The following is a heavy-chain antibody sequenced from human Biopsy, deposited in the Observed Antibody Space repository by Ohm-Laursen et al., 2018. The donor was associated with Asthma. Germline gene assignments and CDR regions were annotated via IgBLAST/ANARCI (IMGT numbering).Heavy chain of an antibody. CDR1: GFAVSRDH. CDR3: ARGDSSNWSHYYFDY. V-gene: IGHV3-53*01. J-gene: IGHJ4*02. Sequence: TLRLSCAASGFAVSRDHMFWVRQAPGKGLEWVSVIYSGGTSHTADSVRGRFTISRDYSKNTLYLQMHSLRAEDTAVYYCARGDSSNWSHYYFDYWGQGTLVTVSS. D-gene: IGHD3-22*01. CDR2: IYSGGTS.